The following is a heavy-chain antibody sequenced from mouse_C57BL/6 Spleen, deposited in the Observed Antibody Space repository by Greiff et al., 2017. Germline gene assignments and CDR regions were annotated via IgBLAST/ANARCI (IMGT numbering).Heavy chain of an antibody. CDR2: INPNNGGT. Sequence: EVQLQQSGPELVKPGASVKISCKASGYTFTDYYMNWVKQSHGKSLEWIGDINPNNGGTSYNQKFKGKATLTVDKSSSTAYMELRSLTSEDSAVYYCARLLGLAWFAYWGQGTLVTVSA. V-gene: IGHV1-26*01. J-gene: IGHJ3*01. D-gene: IGHD4-1*01. CDR1: GYTFTDYY. CDR3: ARLLGLAWFAY.